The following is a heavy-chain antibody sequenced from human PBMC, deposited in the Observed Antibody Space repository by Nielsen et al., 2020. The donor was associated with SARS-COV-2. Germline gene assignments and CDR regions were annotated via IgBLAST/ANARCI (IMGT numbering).Heavy chain of an antibody. Sequence: GGSLRLSCAASGFTFSSYGMHWVRQAPGKGLEWVAVISYDGSNKYYADSVKGRFTISRDNSKNTLYLQMNSLRAEDTAVYYCARSDILDPFFDYWGQGTLVTVSS. CDR1: GFTFSSYG. CDR2: ISYDGSNK. CDR3: ARSDILDPFFDY. J-gene: IGHJ4*02. V-gene: IGHV3-30*03. D-gene: IGHD3-9*01.